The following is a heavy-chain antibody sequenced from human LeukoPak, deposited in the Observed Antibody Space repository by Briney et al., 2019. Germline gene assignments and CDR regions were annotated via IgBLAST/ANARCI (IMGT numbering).Heavy chain of an antibody. Sequence: GGSLRLSCAASGFTFSSYAMHWVRQAPGKGLEWVAVISYDGSNKYYADSVKGRFTISRDNSKNTLYLQMNSLRAEDTAVYYCARGGDGIAADAFDIWGQGTMVTVSS. D-gene: IGHD6-13*01. CDR1: GFTFSSYA. V-gene: IGHV3-30-3*01. CDR3: ARGGDGIAADAFDI. CDR2: ISYDGSNK. J-gene: IGHJ3*02.